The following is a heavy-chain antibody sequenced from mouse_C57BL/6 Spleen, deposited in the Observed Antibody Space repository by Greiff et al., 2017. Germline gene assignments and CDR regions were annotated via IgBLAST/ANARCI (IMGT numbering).Heavy chain of an antibody. J-gene: IGHJ2*01. CDR2: IYPGDGDT. CDR3: ARSDYPVDY. D-gene: IGHD2-4*01. CDR1: GYAFSSSW. Sequence: QVQLQQSGPELVKPGASVNISCKASGYAFSSSWMNWVKQRPGKGLEWIGRIYPGDGDTNYNGKFKGKATLTADKSSSTAYMQLSSLTSEDSAVYFCARSDYPVDYWGQGTTLTVSS. V-gene: IGHV1-82*01.